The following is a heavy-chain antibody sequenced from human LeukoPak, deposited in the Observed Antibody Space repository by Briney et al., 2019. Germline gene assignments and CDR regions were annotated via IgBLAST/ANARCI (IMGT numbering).Heavy chain of an antibody. CDR3: AKAEMGRYYYESSGYSGLAIDY. Sequence: GGSLRLSNAVPGFTFAYYAIHLVRQAPGEGLEWVSLVSGDGGGTENADTVKGRFTSSRDNSKNSLYLQMNSLTTEETAFYYCAKAEMGRYYYESSGYSGLAIDYWGQGTLVTVSS. D-gene: IGHD3-22*01. V-gene: IGHV3-43*02. J-gene: IGHJ4*02. CDR1: GFTFAYYA. CDR2: VSGDGGGT.